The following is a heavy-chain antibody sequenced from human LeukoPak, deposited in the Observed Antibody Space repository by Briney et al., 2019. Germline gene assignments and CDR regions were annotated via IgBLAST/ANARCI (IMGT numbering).Heavy chain of an antibody. CDR2: ISSSSSSI. D-gene: IGHD3-10*01. CDR1: GFTFSSYN. Sequence: PGGSLRLSCAASGFTFSSYNMNWVRQAPGKGLEWVSYISSSSSSISYADSVKGRFTISRDNAKKSLYLQMNSLRAEDTAVYYCARAKTTAEYYYGSGYKSYYYMDVWGKGTTVTVSS. J-gene: IGHJ6*03. V-gene: IGHV3-48*01. CDR3: ARAKTTAEYYYGSGYKSYYYMDV.